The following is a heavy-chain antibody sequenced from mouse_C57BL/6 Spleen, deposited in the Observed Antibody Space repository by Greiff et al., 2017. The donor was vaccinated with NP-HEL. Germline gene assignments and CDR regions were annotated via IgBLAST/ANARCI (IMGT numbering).Heavy chain of an antibody. J-gene: IGHJ1*03. CDR3: ARYYGNYGGYFDV. CDR2: IRNKANGYTT. Sequence: EVKLVESGGGLVQPGGSLSLSCAASGFTFTDYYMSWVRQPPGKALEWLGFIRNKANGYTTEYSASVKGRFTISRDNSQSILYLQMNALRAEDSATYYCARYYGNYGGYFDVWGTGTTVTVSS. V-gene: IGHV7-3*01. CDR1: GFTFTDYY. D-gene: IGHD2-1*01.